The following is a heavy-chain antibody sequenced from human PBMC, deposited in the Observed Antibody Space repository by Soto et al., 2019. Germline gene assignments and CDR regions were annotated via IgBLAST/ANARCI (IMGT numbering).Heavy chain of an antibody. J-gene: IGHJ5*02. CDR1: GFTFNTYW. Sequence: GGSLRLSCEASGFTFNTYWMTWVRQAPGKGLQWVANINQDGSQKYYIDSVKGRYTISRDNSKNSLYLQMNSLRAEDTAVYYCARDRTASNWFDPWGQGTLVTVSS. D-gene: IGHD1-1*01. V-gene: IGHV3-7*01. CDR2: INQDGSQK. CDR3: ARDRTASNWFDP.